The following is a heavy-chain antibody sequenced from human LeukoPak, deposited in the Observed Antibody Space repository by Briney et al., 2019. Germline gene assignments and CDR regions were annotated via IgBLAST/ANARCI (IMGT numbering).Heavy chain of an antibody. D-gene: IGHD6-19*01. J-gene: IGHJ4*02. CDR2: IYYSGST. Sequence: SETLSLTCTVSGGSISSYYWSWIRQPPGKGLEWIGYIYYSGSTNYNPSLKSRVTISVDTSKNQFSLKLSSVTAADTAVYYCARVAVAGTSLHFDYWGQGTLVTVSS. CDR3: ARVAVAGTSLHFDY. V-gene: IGHV4-59*01. CDR1: GGSISSYY.